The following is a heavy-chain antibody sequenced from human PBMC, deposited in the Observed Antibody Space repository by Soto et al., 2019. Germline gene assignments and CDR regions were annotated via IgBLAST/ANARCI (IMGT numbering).Heavy chain of an antibody. Sequence: SLRLSCAASGFTFSSYAMHWVRQAPGKGLEWVAVISYDGSNKYYADSVKGRFTISRDNSKNTLYLQMNSLRAEDTAVYYCARDGASSGWYNHPHDLWGQGTLVTVSS. CDR3: ARDGASSGWYNHPHDL. CDR1: GFTFSSYA. V-gene: IGHV3-30-3*01. J-gene: IGHJ5*02. CDR2: ISYDGSNK. D-gene: IGHD6-19*01.